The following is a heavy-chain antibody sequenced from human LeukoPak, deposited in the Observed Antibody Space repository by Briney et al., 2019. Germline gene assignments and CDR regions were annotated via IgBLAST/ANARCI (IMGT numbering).Heavy chain of an antibody. CDR2: INPNSGGT. CDR3: ARGEIVGATKLKIMPDY. J-gene: IGHJ4*02. CDR1: GYTFTVYY. Sequence: GASVKVSYKASGYTFTVYYMHWVRQAPGQGLEWMGRINPNSGGTNYAQKFQGRVTMTRDTSISTAYMELSRLRSDDTAVYYCARGEIVGATKLKIMPDYWGQGTLVTVSS. D-gene: IGHD1-26*01. V-gene: IGHV1-2*06.